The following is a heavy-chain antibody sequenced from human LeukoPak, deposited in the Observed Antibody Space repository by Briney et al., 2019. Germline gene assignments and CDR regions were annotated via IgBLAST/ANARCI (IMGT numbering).Heavy chain of an antibody. Sequence: PSETLSLTCTVSGGSISSSSYYWGWIRQPPGKGLEWIGSIYYSGSTYYNPSLKSRVTISVDTSKNQFSLKLSSVTAADTAVYYCARHRPGDDFWSGSHYYGMDVWGQGTTVTVSS. CDR1: GGSISSSSYY. D-gene: IGHD3-3*01. CDR2: IYYSGST. J-gene: IGHJ6*02. CDR3: ARHRPGDDFWSGSHYYGMDV. V-gene: IGHV4-39*01.